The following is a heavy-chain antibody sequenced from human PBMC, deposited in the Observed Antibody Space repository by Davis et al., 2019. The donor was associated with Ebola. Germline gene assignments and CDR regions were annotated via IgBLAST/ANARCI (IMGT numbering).Heavy chain of an antibody. CDR3: AREKLGYCSGGSCYPFDT. Sequence: SETLSLTCAVYGGSFSGYYWRWIRQPPGKGLEWIGEINHSGSTNYNPSLKSRVTISVDTSKNQFSLKLSSVTAADTAVYYCAREKLGYCSGGSCYPFDTWGQGTLVTVSS. CDR2: INHSGST. D-gene: IGHD2-15*01. V-gene: IGHV4-34*01. J-gene: IGHJ4*02. CDR1: GGSFSGYY.